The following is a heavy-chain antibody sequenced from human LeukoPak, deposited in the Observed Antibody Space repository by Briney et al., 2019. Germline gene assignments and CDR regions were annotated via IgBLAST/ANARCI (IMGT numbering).Heavy chain of an antibody. D-gene: IGHD3-10*01. CDR3: AKDLWFGELSHHYDY. V-gene: IGHV3-23*01. J-gene: IGHJ4*02. CDR1: GFTSSSYA. Sequence: GGSLRLSCAASGFTSSSYAMSWVRQAPGKGLEWVSAISGSGGSTYCADSVRGRFTISGDNSKNTLYLQMNSLRAEDTAVYYCAKDLWFGELSHHYDYWGQGTLVTVSS. CDR2: ISGSGGST.